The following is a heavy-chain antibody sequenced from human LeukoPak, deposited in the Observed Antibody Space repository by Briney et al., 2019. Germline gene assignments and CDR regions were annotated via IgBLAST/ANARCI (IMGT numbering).Heavy chain of an antibody. CDR1: GYTITGYY. V-gene: IGHV1-2*02. CDR2: INPNNGGT. Sequence: VASVKVSCKAFGYTITGYYIHWVRQAPGQGLEWMGWINPNNGGTNSAQKFQGRVTMTRDTSIGTAYMELNRLTYGDTAVYYCGRDRHWNQGNFDYWGQGTLVTVSS. J-gene: IGHJ4*02. D-gene: IGHD1-1*01. CDR3: GRDRHWNQGNFDY.